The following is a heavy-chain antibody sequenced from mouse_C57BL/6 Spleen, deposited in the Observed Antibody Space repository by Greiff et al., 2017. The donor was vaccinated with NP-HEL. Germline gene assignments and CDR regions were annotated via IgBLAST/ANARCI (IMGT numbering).Heavy chain of an antibody. D-gene: IGHD2-3*01. J-gene: IGHJ3*01. CDR2: ILPGSGST. CDR3: ARTPYDGYYAWFAY. V-gene: IGHV1-9*01. CDR1: GYTFTGYW. Sequence: QVQLQQSGAELVRPGTSVKLSCKATGYTFTGYWIEWVKQRPGHGLEWIGEILPGSGSTNYNEKFKGKATFTADTSSNTAYMQLSSLTTEDSAIYYCARTPYDGYYAWFAYWGQGTLVTVSA.